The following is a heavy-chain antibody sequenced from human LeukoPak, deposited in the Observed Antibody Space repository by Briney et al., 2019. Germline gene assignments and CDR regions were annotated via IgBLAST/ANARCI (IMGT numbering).Heavy chain of an antibody. CDR2: IYSDDTT. Sequence: GGSLRLSCAASGFTVSRNYMSWVRQAPGKGLEWVSVIYSDDTTYYADAVKGRFTISRDNSKNTLYLQMNSLRAEDTAVYYCARDRGDYGDYWGQGTLVTVSS. CDR3: ARDRGDYGDY. V-gene: IGHV3-53*05. CDR1: GFTVSRNY. D-gene: IGHD2-15*01. J-gene: IGHJ4*02.